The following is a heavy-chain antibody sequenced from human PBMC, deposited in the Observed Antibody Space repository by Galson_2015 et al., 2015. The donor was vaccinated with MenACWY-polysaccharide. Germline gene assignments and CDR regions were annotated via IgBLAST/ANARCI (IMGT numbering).Heavy chain of an antibody. V-gene: IGHV3-30-3*01. CDR3: ARSYCDRTTCYGMDV. D-gene: IGHD2-21*01. CDR1: GFTFSSYA. CDR2: ISYNGNNI. Sequence: SLRLFCAASGFTFSSYAMHWVRQAPGKGLEWVAVISYNGNNIYYADSEEGRFTISRDNFKSTLYLQMNSLRPEDTGVYYCARSYCDRTTCYGMDVWGQGTMVTVSS. J-gene: IGHJ6*02.